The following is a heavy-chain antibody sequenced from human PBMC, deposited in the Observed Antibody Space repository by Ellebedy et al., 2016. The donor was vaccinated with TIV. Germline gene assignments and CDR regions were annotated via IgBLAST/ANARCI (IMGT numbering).Heavy chain of an antibody. V-gene: IGHV1-46*04. CDR3: ARDKGSYYYDSSGYYLFDY. J-gene: IGHJ4*02. CDR2: INPSGGST. Sequence: AASVKVSCKASGYTFSNYFMHWVRQAPGQGLEWMGIINPSGGSTTYAQKLQGRVTMTRDTSTSTVYMELRSLRSDDTAVYYCARDKGSYYYDSSGYYLFDYWGQGTLVTVSS. CDR1: GYTFSNYF. D-gene: IGHD3-22*01.